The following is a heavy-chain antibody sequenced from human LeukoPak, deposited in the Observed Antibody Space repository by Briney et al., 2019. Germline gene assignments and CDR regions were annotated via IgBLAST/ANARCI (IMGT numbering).Heavy chain of an antibody. J-gene: IGHJ4*02. CDR2: IRYDGSDK. D-gene: IGHD1-26*01. CDR3: AKEGGNGASV. CDR1: GFTFRTYG. Sequence: QTGGSLRLSCAASGFTFRTYGMHWVRQAPGKGLEWVAFIRYDGSDKYYADSVRGRFAISRDISKNTLYLQMNSLRAEDTAVYYCAKEGGNGASVWGQGTPVTVSS. V-gene: IGHV3-30*02.